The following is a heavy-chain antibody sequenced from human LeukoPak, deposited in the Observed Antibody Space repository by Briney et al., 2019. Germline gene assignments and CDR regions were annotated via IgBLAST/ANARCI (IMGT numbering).Heavy chain of an antibody. CDR1: GFTFSSYW. CDR3: ARALVGAMDAFDI. CDR2: IKQDGSEK. V-gene: IGHV3-7*01. D-gene: IGHD1-26*01. J-gene: IGHJ3*02. Sequence: GGSLRLSCAASGFTFSSYWMSWVRQAPGKGLEWVANIKQDGSEKYYVDSVKGRFTISRDNAKNSLYLQMNSLRAEDTAVYYCARALVGAMDAFDIWGQGTMVTVSS.